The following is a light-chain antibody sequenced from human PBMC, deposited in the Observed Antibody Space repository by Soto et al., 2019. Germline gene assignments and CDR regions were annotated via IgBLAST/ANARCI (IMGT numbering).Light chain of an antibody. CDR3: QQYNQWPPIT. Sequence: EIVMTQSPATLSVSPGERATLSCRASQSVTSNLAWYQQKPGQAPRLLIYGAPTRATGVPARFSGSGSGTEFTLTISSLQSEDFGIYYCQQYNQWPPITFGPGTKVDIK. V-gene: IGKV3-15*01. CDR2: GAP. CDR1: QSVTSN. J-gene: IGKJ3*01.